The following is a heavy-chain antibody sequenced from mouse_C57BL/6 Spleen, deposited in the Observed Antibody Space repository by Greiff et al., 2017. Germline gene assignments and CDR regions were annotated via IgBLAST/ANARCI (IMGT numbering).Heavy chain of an antibody. V-gene: IGHV1-80*01. D-gene: IGHD2-3*01. CDR1: GYAFSSYW. CDR3: ARTRGGYYEGDY. J-gene: IGHJ4*01. CDR2: IYPGDGDT. Sequence: QVQLQQSGAELVKPGASVKISCKASGYAFSSYWMNWVKQRPGKGLEWIGQIYPGDGDTNYNGKFKSKATLTADKSSSTAYMQLSSLTSEDSAVYFCARTRGGYYEGDYWGQGASVTVSS.